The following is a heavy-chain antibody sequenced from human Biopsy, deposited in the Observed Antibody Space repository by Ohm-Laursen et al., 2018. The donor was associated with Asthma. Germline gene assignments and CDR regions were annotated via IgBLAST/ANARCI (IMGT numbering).Heavy chain of an antibody. D-gene: IGHD4-17*01. V-gene: IGHV4-31*03. CDR2: IYYSGST. CDR3: ARTTYGDDGFDP. J-gene: IGHJ5*02. CDR1: GGSINIGDYY. Sequence: TLSLTCTVSGGSINIGDYYWSWIRQHPVRGLVGIGYIYYSGSTYYNPSLKSRVSISLDTSKNQFSLSLTSVTAADTAVYYCARTTYGDDGFDPWGQGTLVTVSS.